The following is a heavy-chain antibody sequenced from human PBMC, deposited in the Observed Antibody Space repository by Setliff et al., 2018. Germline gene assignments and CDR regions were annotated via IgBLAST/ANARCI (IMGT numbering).Heavy chain of an antibody. D-gene: IGHD1-26*01. CDR2: LHTSGSI. CDR1: GGSISSGTYY. V-gene: IGHV4-61*02. J-gene: IGHJ4*02. Sequence: PSETLSLTCTVSGGSISSGTYYWSWIRQPAGKGLEWIGRLHTSGSIDYNPSLKSRVTISVDTSKNQFSLRLRSVTAADTAVYFCARDNTMVGATDYWGLGTPVTVS. CDR3: ARDNTMVGATDY.